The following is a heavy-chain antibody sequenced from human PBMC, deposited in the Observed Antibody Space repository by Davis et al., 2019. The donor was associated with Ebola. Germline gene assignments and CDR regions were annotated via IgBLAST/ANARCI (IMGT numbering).Heavy chain of an antibody. CDR1: GGSISSSSYY. J-gene: IGHJ4*02. CDR2: IYYSGST. CDR3: AGLRMTTVTRKYYFDY. V-gene: IGHV4-39*01. Sequence: MPSETLSLTCTVSGGSISSSSYYWGWIRQPPGKGLEWIGSIYYSGSTYYNPSLKSRVTISVDTSKNQFSLKLSSVTAADTAVYYCAGLRMTTVTRKYYFDYWGQGTLVTVSS. D-gene: IGHD4-17*01.